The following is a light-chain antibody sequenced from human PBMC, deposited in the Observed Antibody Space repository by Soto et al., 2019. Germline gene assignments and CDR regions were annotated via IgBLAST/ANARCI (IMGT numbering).Light chain of an antibody. CDR3: QQRYSTPAVN. CDR2: AAS. V-gene: IGKV1-39*01. J-gene: IGKJ3*01. CDR1: QSISSY. Sequence: DIQMTQSPSSLSASVGDRVTITCLASQSISSYLNWYQQKPGKAPKLLIYAASSLQSGVPSRFSGSGSGTDFTLSISSLQPEDFATYFCQQRYSTPAVNSGPRTTVAIK.